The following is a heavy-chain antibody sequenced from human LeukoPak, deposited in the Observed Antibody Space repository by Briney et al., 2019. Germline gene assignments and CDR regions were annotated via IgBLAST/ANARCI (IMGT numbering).Heavy chain of an antibody. Sequence: SETLSLTCAVYGGSFSGYYWSWIRQPPGKGLEWIGEINHSGSTNYNPSLKSRVTISVDTSKNQFSLKLSSVTAADAAVYYRARVGARWLRLHGSVDYWGQGTLVTVSS. J-gene: IGHJ4*02. D-gene: IGHD5-12*01. CDR3: ARVGARWLRLHGSVDY. CDR1: GGSFSGYY. CDR2: INHSGST. V-gene: IGHV4-34*01.